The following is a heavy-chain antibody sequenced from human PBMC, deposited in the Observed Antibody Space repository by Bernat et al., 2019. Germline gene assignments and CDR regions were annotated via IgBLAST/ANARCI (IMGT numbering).Heavy chain of an antibody. CDR1: GYTLTELS. CDR2: FDPEDGET. Sequence: QVQLVQSGAEVKKPGASVKVSCKVSGYTLTELSMHWVRQAPGKGLEWMGGFDPEDGETIYAQKFQGRVNMTEDTSTDTAYMELSSMRSDDTAVYYWATIKTIPRRSDDGFDIWGQGTMVTVSS. CDR3: ATIKTIPRRSDDGFDI. D-gene: IGHD3-9*01. V-gene: IGHV1-24*01. J-gene: IGHJ3*02.